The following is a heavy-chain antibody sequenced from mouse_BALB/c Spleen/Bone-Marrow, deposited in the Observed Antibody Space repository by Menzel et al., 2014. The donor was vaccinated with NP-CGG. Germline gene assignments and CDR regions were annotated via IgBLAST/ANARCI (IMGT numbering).Heavy chain of an antibody. V-gene: IGHV5-4*02. CDR1: GFTFSDYY. CDR2: ISDGGSYT. Sequence: EVQRVESGGGLVKPGGSLKLSCAASGFTFSDYYMYWVRQTPEKRLEWVAIISDGGSYTYYPDSVKGRFTISRDNAKNSLDLQMSSLKSDDTAMYYCARDRAYYRYDGYYYAMDYWGQGTSVTVSS. D-gene: IGHD2-14*01. J-gene: IGHJ4*01. CDR3: ARDRAYYRYDGYYYAMDY.